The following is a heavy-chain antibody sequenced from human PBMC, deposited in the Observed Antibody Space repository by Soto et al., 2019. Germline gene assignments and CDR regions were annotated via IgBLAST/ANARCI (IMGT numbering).Heavy chain of an antibody. Sequence: ASVNVSCKASGYTFTSDGIRWVRQAPGQGLEWMGWISAYNGNTNYAQTLQGRVTMTTDTSTSTAYMELRSLRSDDTAVYYCARGRSPYYYDSSGPMPVDDWGQGTQVTVSS. J-gene: IGHJ4*02. CDR2: ISAYNGNT. CDR1: GYTFTSDG. V-gene: IGHV1-18*01. CDR3: ARGRSPYYYDSSGPMPVDD. D-gene: IGHD3-22*01.